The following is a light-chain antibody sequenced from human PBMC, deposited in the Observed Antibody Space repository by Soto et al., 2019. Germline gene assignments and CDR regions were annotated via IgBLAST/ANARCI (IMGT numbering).Light chain of an antibody. Sequence: QSALTQPASVSGSPGQSITISCTGTSSDVGGYNYVSWYQQHPGKAPTLMIYEFSNRPSGVSNRFSGSKSGNTASLTISGLQAEDEADYYCISYTSRSTRVFGGGTKLTVL. CDR2: EFS. V-gene: IGLV2-14*01. CDR3: ISYTSRSTRV. J-gene: IGLJ3*02. CDR1: SSDVGGYNY.